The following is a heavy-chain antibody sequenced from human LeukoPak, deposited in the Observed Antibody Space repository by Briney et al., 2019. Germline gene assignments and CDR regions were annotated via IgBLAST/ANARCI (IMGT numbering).Heavy chain of an antibody. CDR3: AKRPSDYGEYVSYFDY. J-gene: IGHJ4*02. D-gene: IGHD4-17*01. V-gene: IGHV3-30*18. CDR1: GFSFISYG. CDR2: ISDDGRRK. Sequence: GGSLRLSCAASGFSFISYGMHWVRQAPGKGLEWVGVISDDGRRKDYADSVKGRFTISRDNYKNTLYLQMNSLRVEDTAVYYCAKRPSDYGEYVSYFDYWGQGTLVTVSS.